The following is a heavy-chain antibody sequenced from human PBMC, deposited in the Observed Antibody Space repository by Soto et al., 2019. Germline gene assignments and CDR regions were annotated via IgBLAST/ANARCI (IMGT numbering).Heavy chain of an antibody. CDR1: GYTFTNYV. J-gene: IGHJ4*02. CDR2: ISAYNGNT. CDR3: ARKTSGSYYENFGS. D-gene: IGHD1-26*01. Sequence: QLVQSGAEVKKPGASVKVSCKASGYTFTNYVISWVRQAPGQGLEWMGWISAYNGNTNYAQKLQGRVTMTTDTPTSTGYMELRSLRSDDTAVYYCARKTSGSYYENFGSWGQGTLVTVSS. V-gene: IGHV1-18*01.